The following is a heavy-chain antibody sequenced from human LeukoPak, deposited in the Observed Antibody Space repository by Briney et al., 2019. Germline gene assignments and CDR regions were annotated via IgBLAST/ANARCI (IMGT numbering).Heavy chain of an antibody. V-gene: IGHV4-34*01. CDR1: GGSFSGYY. J-gene: IGHJ6*02. CDR2: INHSGST. Sequence: SETLSLTCAVYGGSFSGYYWSWIRQPPGKGLEWIGEINHSGSTNYNPSLMSRVTISVDTSKKQFSLKLSSVTAADTAVYYCARGGEWQQLVAPGYYGMDVWGQGTTVTVSS. D-gene: IGHD6-13*01. CDR3: ARGGEWQQLVAPGYYGMDV.